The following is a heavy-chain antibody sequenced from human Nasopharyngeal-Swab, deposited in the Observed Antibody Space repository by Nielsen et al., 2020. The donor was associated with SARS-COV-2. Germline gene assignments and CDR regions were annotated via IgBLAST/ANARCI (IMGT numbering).Heavy chain of an antibody. CDR2: ISYDGSNK. CDR1: GFTFSSYG. J-gene: IGHJ6*02. D-gene: IGHD3-9*01. Sequence: GESLKISCAASGFTFSSYGMHWVRQAPGKGLERVAVISYDGSNKYYADSVKGRFTISRDNSKNTLYLQMNSLGAEDTAVYYCAKEAGYYDILTGYYLSLGYGMDVWGQGTTVTVSS. V-gene: IGHV3-30*18. CDR3: AKEAGYYDILTGYYLSLGYGMDV.